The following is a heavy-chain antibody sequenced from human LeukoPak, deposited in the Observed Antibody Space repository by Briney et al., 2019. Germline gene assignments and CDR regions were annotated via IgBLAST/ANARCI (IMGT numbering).Heavy chain of an antibody. D-gene: IGHD4-23*01. Sequence: GGSLRLSCAASEFTFSSYGMHWVRQAPGKGLEWVAVISYDGSNKYYADSVKGRFTISRDNSKNTLYLQMNSLRAEDTAVYYCASYDYGGNSARSYYYYYYMDVWGKGTTVTVSS. CDR2: ISYDGSNK. V-gene: IGHV3-30*03. CDR3: ASYDYGGNSARSYYYYYYMDV. J-gene: IGHJ6*03. CDR1: EFTFSSYG.